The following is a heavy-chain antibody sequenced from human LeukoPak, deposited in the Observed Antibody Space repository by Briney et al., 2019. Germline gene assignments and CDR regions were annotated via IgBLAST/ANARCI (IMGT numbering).Heavy chain of an antibody. J-gene: IGHJ4*02. V-gene: IGHV4-39*01. Sequence: SETLSLTCSVSGGSISGRRYYWGWIRQPPGRGLEWIGSIHYDGATYYNPSLKSRVTMSVDASKNQVSLKLRSGTAADTAVYYCARHSHYDFWSGYTGSGWYFDYWGQGTLVTVSS. CDR2: IHYDGAT. CDR3: ARHSHYDFWSGYTGSGWYFDY. CDR1: GGSISGRRYY. D-gene: IGHD3-3*01.